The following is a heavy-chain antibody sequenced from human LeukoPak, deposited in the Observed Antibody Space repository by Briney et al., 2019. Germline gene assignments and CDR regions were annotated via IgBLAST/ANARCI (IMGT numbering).Heavy chain of an antibody. Sequence: PSETLSLTCTVSGGSISSYYWSWIRQPAGKGLEWIGRIYTSGSTNYNPSLKGRVTMSVDTSKNQLSLKLSSVTAADTAVYYCARDSGNYYYYYMDVWGKGTTVTVSS. D-gene: IGHD1-26*01. CDR3: ARDSGNYYYYYMDV. CDR1: GGSISSYY. V-gene: IGHV4-4*07. J-gene: IGHJ6*03. CDR2: IYTSGST.